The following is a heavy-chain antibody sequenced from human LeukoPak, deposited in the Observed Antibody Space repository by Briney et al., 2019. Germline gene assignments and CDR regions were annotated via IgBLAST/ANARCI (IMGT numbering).Heavy chain of an antibody. D-gene: IGHD3-22*01. CDR1: GFTVSNFW. Sequence: GGSLRLSCEVSGFTVSNFWMHWVRQGPGKGLEWVARINTDGKVTNYADFVKGRATISRDNAKNTLFLEMSGLRADDTAVYYCSRGYNYRFDSWGQGTLVVVSS. J-gene: IGHJ4*02. CDR3: SRGYNYRFDS. CDR2: INTDGKVT. V-gene: IGHV3-74*01.